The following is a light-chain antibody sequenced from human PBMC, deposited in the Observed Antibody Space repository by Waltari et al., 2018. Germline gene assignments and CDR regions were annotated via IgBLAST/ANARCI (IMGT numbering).Light chain of an antibody. J-gene: IGLJ2*01. V-gene: IGLV2-14*01. Sequence: QSALTQPASVSGSPGQSITISCTGTSTDFGAYNSVSWYQQHPGKAPRLMIYDFSNRPSGVSNRFSGSKSGNTASLTISGLQAEDEAAYYCSSFPSTTHVIFGGETKLTVL. CDR3: SSFPSTTHVI. CDR1: STDFGAYNS. CDR2: DFS.